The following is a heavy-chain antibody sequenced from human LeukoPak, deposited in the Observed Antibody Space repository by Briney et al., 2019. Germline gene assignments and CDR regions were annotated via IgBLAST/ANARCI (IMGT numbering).Heavy chain of an antibody. J-gene: IGHJ3*02. CDR3: ARGAKGGAYAFDI. Sequence: GGXXRLSCAASGFTFSSYSMNWVRQAPGKGLEWVSSISSSSSYIYYADSVKGRFTISRDNAKNSLYLQMNSLRAEDTAVYYCARGAKGGAYAFDIWGQGTMVTVSS. CDR2: ISSSSSYI. D-gene: IGHD3-16*01. V-gene: IGHV3-21*01. CDR1: GFTFSSYS.